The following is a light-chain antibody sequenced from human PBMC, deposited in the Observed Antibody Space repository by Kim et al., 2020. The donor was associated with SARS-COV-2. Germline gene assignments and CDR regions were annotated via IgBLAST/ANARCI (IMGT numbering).Light chain of an antibody. J-gene: IGLJ3*02. V-gene: IGLV2-18*02. CDR2: EVS. Sequence: GQSVTISCIGTSSDLGSYNRVSWYQQAPGTAPKFIMYEVSNRPSGVPDRFSGSKSGNTASLTISGLQAEDEADYYCCSYAGNFSSVFGGGTQLTVL. CDR3: CSYAGNFSSV. CDR1: SSDLGSYNR.